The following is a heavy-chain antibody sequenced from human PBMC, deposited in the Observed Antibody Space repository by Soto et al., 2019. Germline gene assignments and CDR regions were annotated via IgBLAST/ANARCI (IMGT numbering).Heavy chain of an antibody. CDR1: GFTVSSNY. V-gene: IGHV3-53*01. J-gene: IGHJ6*02. CDR3: AKDARFYYYYMGIFGVEPYGDGMDV. CDR2: IYSGGST. D-gene: IGHD3-3*01. Sequence: GGSLRLSCAASGFTVSSNYMSWVRQAPGKGLEWVTAIYSGGSTYYADSVKGRFTISRDNSKNTLYLQMNSLRAEDTAVYYCAKDARFYYYYMGIFGVEPYGDGMDVWGQGTTVTVSS.